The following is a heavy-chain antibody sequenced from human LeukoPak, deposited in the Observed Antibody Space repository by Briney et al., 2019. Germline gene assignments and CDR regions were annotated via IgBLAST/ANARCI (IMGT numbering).Heavy chain of an antibody. D-gene: IGHD6-13*01. V-gene: IGHV4-34*01. Sequence: SETLSLTCAVYGGSFSGYYWSWIRQPPGKGLEWIGEINHSGSTNYNPSLKSRVTISVDTSKDQFSLKLSSVTAADTAVYYCARLAYSSSWYPEYYFDYWGQGTLVTVSS. J-gene: IGHJ4*02. CDR1: GGSFSGYY. CDR2: INHSGST. CDR3: ARLAYSSSWYPEYYFDY.